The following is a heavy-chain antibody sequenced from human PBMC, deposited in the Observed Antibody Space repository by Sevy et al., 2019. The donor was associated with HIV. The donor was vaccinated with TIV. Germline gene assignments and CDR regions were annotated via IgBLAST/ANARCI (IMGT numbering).Heavy chain of an antibody. CDR2: ISSSGSPI. CDR1: GFTFSSYE. Sequence: GGSLRLSCAASGFTFSSYEMNGVRQAPGKGLEWVSYISSSGSPIYYADSVKGRFTISRDNAKNSLYLQMNSLRAEDTGVYYCARDLPGDSRMDVWGQGTTVTVSS. V-gene: IGHV3-48*03. CDR3: ARDLPGDSRMDV. D-gene: IGHD3-22*01. J-gene: IGHJ6*02.